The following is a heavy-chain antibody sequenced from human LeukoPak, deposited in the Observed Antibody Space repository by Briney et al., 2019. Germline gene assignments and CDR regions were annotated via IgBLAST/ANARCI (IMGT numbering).Heavy chain of an antibody. D-gene: IGHD3-10*01. CDR3: ARRRWGFGDYSDP. CDR1: GGSFSGYY. CDR2: INHSGST. Sequence: SETLSLTCAVYGGSFSGYYWSGIRQPPGKGLEWIGEINHSGSTNYNPSLKSRVTISVDTSKNQFSLKLSSVTAADTAVYYCARRRWGFGDYSDPWGQGTLVTVSS. V-gene: IGHV4-34*01. J-gene: IGHJ5*02.